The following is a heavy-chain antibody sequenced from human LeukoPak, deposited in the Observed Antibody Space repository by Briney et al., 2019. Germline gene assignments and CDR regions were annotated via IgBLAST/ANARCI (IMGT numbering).Heavy chain of an antibody. J-gene: IGHJ4*02. Sequence: GGSLRLSCAASGFTFSSYWVSWVRQAPGKGLEWVANIKQDGSEKYYVDSVKGRFTISRDNAKNSLYLQMNSLRAEDTAVYYCARGSYEGYYWGQGTLVTVSS. D-gene: IGHD3-16*01. CDR1: GFTFSSYW. CDR2: IKQDGSEK. V-gene: IGHV3-7*03. CDR3: ARGSYEGYY.